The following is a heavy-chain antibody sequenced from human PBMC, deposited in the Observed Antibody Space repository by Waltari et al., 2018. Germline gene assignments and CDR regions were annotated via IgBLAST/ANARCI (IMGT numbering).Heavy chain of an antibody. CDR2: ISGSDGRT. J-gene: IGHJ2*01. V-gene: IGHV3-23*04. D-gene: IGHD5-12*01. Sequence: EVQLVESGGGLVQPGGSLRLSCAASGFTFRSYAMSWVRQAPGGGREWVSSISGSDGRTNYADSAKGRFTISRDNVKNTLFLQMNSLRADDAAVYYCAKDLGGFSGSHWYFDLWGRGTLVTVSS. CDR1: GFTFRSYA. CDR3: AKDLGGFSGSHWYFDL.